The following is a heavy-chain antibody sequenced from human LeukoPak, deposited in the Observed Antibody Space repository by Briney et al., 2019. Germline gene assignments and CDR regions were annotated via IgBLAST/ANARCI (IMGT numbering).Heavy chain of an antibody. J-gene: IGHJ6*03. V-gene: IGHV4-4*07. D-gene: IGHD1-14*01. CDR1: GYSMHSYY. CDR3: AREKSGTLTRAYYYIDV. Sequence: PSETLSLTCTVSGYSMHSYYWSWIRQSPEKGLEWIGRAYSGVNAYYNPSLQSRVTISVDKSNNQFSLDLASVTAADTARYYCAREKSGTLTRAYYYIDVWGRGITVTVSS. CDR2: AYSGVNA.